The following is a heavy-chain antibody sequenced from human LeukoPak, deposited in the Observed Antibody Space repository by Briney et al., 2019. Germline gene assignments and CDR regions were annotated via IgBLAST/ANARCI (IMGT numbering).Heavy chain of an antibody. D-gene: IGHD4-17*01. CDR2: ISGSGGST. V-gene: IGHV3-23*01. CDR1: GFTFRRYG. Sequence: PGGTLRLSCAASGFTFRRYGMSWVRQAPGKGLEWVSTISGSGGSTYYADSVKGRFTISRDNSKNTLYLQMNSLRAEDTAVYYCAKVRVPTRNYYYYYYMDVWGKGTTVTISS. J-gene: IGHJ6*03. CDR3: AKVRVPTRNYYYYYYMDV.